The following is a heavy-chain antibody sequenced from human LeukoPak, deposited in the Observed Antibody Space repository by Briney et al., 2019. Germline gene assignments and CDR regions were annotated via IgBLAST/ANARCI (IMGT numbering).Heavy chain of an antibody. CDR3: ATSRGSWPDYFDY. V-gene: IGHV3-30*04. D-gene: IGHD6-13*01. CDR1: GFTFSSYA. Sequence: QPGGSLRLSCAASGFTFSSYAMHWVRQAPGKGLEWVAVISYDGSNKYYADSVKGRFTISRDNAKNSLYLQMNSLRAEDTAVYYCATSRGSWPDYFDYWGQGTLVTVSS. J-gene: IGHJ4*02. CDR2: ISYDGSNK.